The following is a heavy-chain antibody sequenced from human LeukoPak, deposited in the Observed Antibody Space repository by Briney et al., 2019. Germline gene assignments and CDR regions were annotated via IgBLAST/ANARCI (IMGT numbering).Heavy chain of an antibody. CDR3: ARGLGSGTNYIDY. CDR2: VYYSGST. J-gene: IGHJ4*02. CDR1: GGSISSYY. Sequence: SETLSLTCTVSGGSISSYYWTWIRQPPGKGLECIGYVYYSGSTNYSPSLKSRVTISLDTSKNQFSLKLTSVTAADTAVYYCARGLGSGTNYIDYWGQGTLVTVSS. V-gene: IGHV4-59*01. D-gene: IGHD3-10*01.